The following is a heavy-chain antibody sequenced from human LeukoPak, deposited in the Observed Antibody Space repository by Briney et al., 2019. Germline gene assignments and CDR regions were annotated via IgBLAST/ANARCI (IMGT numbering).Heavy chain of an antibody. J-gene: IGHJ4*02. CDR1: GFTVSSNY. CDR2: IYSGGST. CDR3: ARQVTYYDILTGYSEHYFDY. Sequence: GGSLRRSCAASGFTVSSNYMSWVRQAPGKGLEWVSVIYSGGSTYYADSVKGRFTISRDNSKNTLYLQMNSLRAEDTAVYYCARQVTYYDILTGYSEHYFDYWGQGTLVTVSS. V-gene: IGHV3-66*02. D-gene: IGHD3-9*01.